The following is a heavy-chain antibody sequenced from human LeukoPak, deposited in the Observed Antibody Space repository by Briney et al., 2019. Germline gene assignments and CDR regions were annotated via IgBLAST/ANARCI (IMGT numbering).Heavy chain of an antibody. CDR2: ISANDGNT. CDR1: GYTFTSYG. J-gene: IGHJ4*02. D-gene: IGHD3-10*01. V-gene: IGHV1-18*01. CDR3: ARESHVTRGDY. Sequence: ASVKVSCKASGYTFTSYGISWVRQAPGQGLEWMGWISANDGNTDYPQKLQGRVTMTTDTSTSTAYMELRSLRSDDTAVYYCARESHVTRGDYWGQGTLVTVSS.